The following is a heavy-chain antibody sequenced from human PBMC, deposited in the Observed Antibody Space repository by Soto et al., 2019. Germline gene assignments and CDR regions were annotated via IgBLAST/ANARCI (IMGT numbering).Heavy chain of an antibody. CDR3: ARHNVYAMDV. CDR2: VFPGNSDT. CDR1: GYIVSNYW. J-gene: IGHJ6*02. Sequence: GESLKISCEVSGYIVSNYWIGWVRQMPGKGLEWMAIVFPGNSDTIYSPSFRGQVTISADKSISTAYLQWNGLQASDTAIYLCARHNVYAMDVWGQGTAVTVSS. V-gene: IGHV5-51*01.